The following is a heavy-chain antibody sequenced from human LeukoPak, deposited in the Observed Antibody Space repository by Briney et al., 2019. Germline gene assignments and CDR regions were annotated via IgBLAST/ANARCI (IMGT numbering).Heavy chain of an antibody. CDR3: AKESYDSSGRPHEIDY. CDR2: INSDGSST. CDR1: GFTFSSYW. V-gene: IGHV3-74*01. D-gene: IGHD3-22*01. Sequence: GGSLPLSSAASGFTFSSYWMHWVRQAPGKGLVWVSRINSDGSSTYYADSVKGRFTISRDNSKNTLYLQMNSLRAEDTAVCYCAKESYDSSGRPHEIDYWGQRNPVTVSS. J-gene: IGHJ4*02.